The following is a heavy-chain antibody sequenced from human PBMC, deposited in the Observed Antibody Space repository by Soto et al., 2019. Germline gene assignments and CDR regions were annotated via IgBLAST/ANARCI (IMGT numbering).Heavy chain of an antibody. D-gene: IGHD2-2*02. J-gene: IGHJ5*02. CDR1: GYTFTSYG. V-gene: IGHV1-18*04. CDR3: ARAVRIVVVPAAIRGWFDP. CDR2: ISAYNGNT. Sequence: QVQLVQSGAEVKKPGASVKVSCKASGYTFTSYGISWVRQAPGQGLEWMGWISAYNGNTNYAQKLQGRVTMTTDPSTSTAYMELRSLRSDDTAVYYCARAVRIVVVPAAIRGWFDPWGQETLVTVSS.